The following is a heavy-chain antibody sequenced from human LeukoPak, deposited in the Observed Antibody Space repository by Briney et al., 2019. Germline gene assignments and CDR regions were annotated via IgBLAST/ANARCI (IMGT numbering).Heavy chain of an antibody. D-gene: IGHD3-10*01. CDR2: ISSSSSYI. CDR3: ARAWSGSYYNGFDY. Sequence: GGSLRLSCAASGFTFSSYSMNWVRQAPGKGLEWVSSISSSSSYIYYGDSVKGRFTISRDNAKNSLYLQMNSLRAEDTAVYYSARAWSGSYYNGFDYWGQGTLVTVSS. CDR1: GFTFSSYS. V-gene: IGHV3-21*01. J-gene: IGHJ4*02.